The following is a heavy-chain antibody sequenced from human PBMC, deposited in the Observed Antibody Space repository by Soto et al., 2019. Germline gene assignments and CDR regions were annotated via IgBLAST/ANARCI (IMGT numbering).Heavy chain of an antibody. Sequence: GGSLRLSCAASGFTFSSYGMHWVRQAPGKGLEWVSVICDGGSNKYYADSVKGRFTISRDNSKNNLYLQMNSLRSEDTAVYYFERAGGNCANVGYYYYCIDVWGQGALVTVSS. CDR2: ICDGGSNK. D-gene: IGHD1-7*01. CDR3: ERAGGNCANVGYYYYCIDV. CDR1: GFTFSSYG. V-gene: IGHV3-33*01. J-gene: IGHJ6*02.